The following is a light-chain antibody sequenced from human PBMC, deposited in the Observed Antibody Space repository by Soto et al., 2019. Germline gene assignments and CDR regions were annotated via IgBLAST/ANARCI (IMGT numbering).Light chain of an antibody. J-gene: IGKJ1*01. CDR3: QQHNNWPPWT. Sequence: EIVVTQSPATLSVSPGERATLSCRASQSVSTNLAWYQQKPGQAPRLLIYGVSTRATGIPARFSGSGSGTEFTLTITSLQSEDFAVYYCQQHNNWPPWTFGQGTKVDIK. V-gene: IGKV3-15*01. CDR1: QSVSTN. CDR2: GVS.